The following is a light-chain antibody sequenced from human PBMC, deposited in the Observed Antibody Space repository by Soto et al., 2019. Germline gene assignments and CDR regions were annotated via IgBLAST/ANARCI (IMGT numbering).Light chain of an antibody. CDR1: SSDVGGYNY. Sequence: QSVLTQPASVSGSPGQSITIPCTGTSSDVGGYNYVSWYQQHPGKAPKLMIYDVSNRPSGVSNRFSGSKSGNTASLTISGLQAEDEADYYCSSYTSSFVVFGGGTKVTVL. J-gene: IGLJ2*01. CDR3: SSYTSSFVV. CDR2: DVS. V-gene: IGLV2-14*01.